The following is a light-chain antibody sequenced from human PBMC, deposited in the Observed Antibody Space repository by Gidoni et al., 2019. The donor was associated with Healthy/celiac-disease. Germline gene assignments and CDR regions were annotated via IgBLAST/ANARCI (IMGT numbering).Light chain of an antibody. J-gene: IGLJ2*01. Sequence: QSALTQPASVSGSPGQSITISCTGTSSDVGGYNYVSGYQQHPGKAPKLMIYDVSDRPSGVSNRFSGSKSGNTASLTISGLHAEDEADYYCSSYTSSSTLVFGGGTKLTVL. CDR3: SSYTSSSTLV. CDR2: DVS. CDR1: SSDVGGYNY. V-gene: IGLV2-14*01.